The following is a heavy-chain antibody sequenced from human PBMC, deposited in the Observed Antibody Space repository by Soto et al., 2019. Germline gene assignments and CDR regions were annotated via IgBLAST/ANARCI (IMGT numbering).Heavy chain of an antibody. CDR2: ISAYNGKT. D-gene: IGHD6-19*01. J-gene: IGHJ4*02. V-gene: IGHV1-18*01. Sequence: QVQLVQSGAEVKKPGASVKVSCKTSGYPFTSYGINWVRQAPGQGPEWMGWISAYNGKTSYTQKFQGRVTMTTDTSTRRAYMELRSLRSDDTAVYYCARDRRIAVTGLLHYWGQGTLVTVSS. CDR1: GYPFTSYG. CDR3: ARDRRIAVTGLLHY.